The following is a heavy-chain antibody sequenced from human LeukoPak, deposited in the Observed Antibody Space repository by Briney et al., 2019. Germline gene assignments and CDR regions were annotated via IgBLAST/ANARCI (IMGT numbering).Heavy chain of an antibody. CDR2: INPSGGST. Sequence: ASVKVSCKASGYTFTSYYMHWVRQAPGQGLEWMGIINPSGGSTSCAQKFQGRVTMTRDTSTSTVYMELSSLRSEDTAVYYCARASDPHRSSWYYDYWGQGTLVTVSS. J-gene: IGHJ4*02. D-gene: IGHD6-13*01. V-gene: IGHV1-46*01. CDR3: ARASDPHRSSWYYDY. CDR1: GYTFTSYY.